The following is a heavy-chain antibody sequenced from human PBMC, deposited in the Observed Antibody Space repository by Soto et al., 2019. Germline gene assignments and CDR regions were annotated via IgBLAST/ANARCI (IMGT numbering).Heavy chain of an antibody. Sequence: PSETLSLTCTVSGGCISSYYWSWIRQPPGKGLEWIGYIYYSGSTNYNPSLKSRVTISVDTSKNQFSLKLSSVTAADTAVHYRARSITIFGVVGYMDVWGKGTTVTVSS. CDR2: IYYSGST. CDR3: ARSITIFGVVGYMDV. D-gene: IGHD3-3*01. CDR1: GGCISSYY. J-gene: IGHJ6*03. V-gene: IGHV4-59*08.